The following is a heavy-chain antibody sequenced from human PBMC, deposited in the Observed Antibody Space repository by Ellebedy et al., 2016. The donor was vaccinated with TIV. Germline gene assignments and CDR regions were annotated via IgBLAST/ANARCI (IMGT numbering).Heavy chain of an antibody. CDR2: INHGGST. J-gene: IGHJ6*03. CDR1: GGSFSGYY. V-gene: IGHV4-34*01. Sequence: SETLSLTXAVYGGSFSGYYWSWIRQPPGKGLEWIGEINHGGSTNYNPSLKSRVTISVDTSKNQFSLKLSSVTAADTAVYYCARRGYCSTTSCYGYYYYYYMDVWGKGTTVTVSS. D-gene: IGHD2-2*01. CDR3: ARRGYCSTTSCYGYYYYYYMDV.